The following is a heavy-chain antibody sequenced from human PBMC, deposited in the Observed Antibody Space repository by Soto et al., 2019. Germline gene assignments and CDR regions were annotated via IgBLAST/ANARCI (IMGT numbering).Heavy chain of an antibody. J-gene: IGHJ4*02. CDR2: VSTSGRST. Sequence: GSLRLSCSASGFIFSESTIYWFRQFSGKGLEAISAVSTSGRSTYYADSVKDRFTISRDNSKNTLFLQMGSLRPEDTAIYYCVKQAHGLDGVAFDYWGQGTQVTVSS. CDR3: VKQAHGLDGVAFDY. D-gene: IGHD2-15*01. CDR1: GFIFSEST. V-gene: IGHV3-64D*06.